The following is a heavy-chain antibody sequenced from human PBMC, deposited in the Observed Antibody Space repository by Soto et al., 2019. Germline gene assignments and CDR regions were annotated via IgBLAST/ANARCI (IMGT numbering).Heavy chain of an antibody. D-gene: IGHD6-6*01. CDR1: GFTFSSYA. Sequence: QVQLVESGGGVVQPGRSLRLSCAASGFTFSSYAMHWVRQAPGKGLEWVAVISYDGSNKYYADSVKGRFTISRDNSKNTLYLQMNSLRAEDTAVYYCARDLGRQLVLPGGGDYWGQGTLVTVSS. CDR3: ARDLGRQLVLPGGGDY. V-gene: IGHV3-30-3*01. J-gene: IGHJ4*02. CDR2: ISYDGSNK.